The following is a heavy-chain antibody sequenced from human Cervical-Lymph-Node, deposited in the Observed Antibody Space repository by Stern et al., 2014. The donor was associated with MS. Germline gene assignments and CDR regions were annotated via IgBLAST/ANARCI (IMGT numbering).Heavy chain of an antibody. CDR1: GFSLNSLG. CDR2: ISVAGINM. J-gene: IGHJ6*02. CDR3: LGVGDAMHV. V-gene: IGHV3-30*03. Sequence: VQLVESGGGVVQPGRSLRLSCAVSGFSLNSLGMHWVRQAPGKGLEWVAVISVAGINMRYGDSVKGRFSISRDISNNTLYLQMNSLRLEDTAVYYCLGVGDAMHVWGQGTTVIVSS.